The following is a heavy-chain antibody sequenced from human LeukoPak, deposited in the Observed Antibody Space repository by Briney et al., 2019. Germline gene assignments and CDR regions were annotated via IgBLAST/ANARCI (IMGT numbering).Heavy chain of an antibody. CDR2: IYYSGST. CDR3: ARNRVDGADFDY. D-gene: IGHD5-24*01. CDR1: GGSISSYY. J-gene: IGHJ4*02. V-gene: IGHV4-59*08. Sequence: SETLSLTCTVSGGSISSYYWSWIRQPPGKGLEWIGYIYYSGSTNYNPSLKSRVTISVDTSKNQFSLKLSSVTAADTAVYYCARNRVDGADFDYWGQGTLVTVSS.